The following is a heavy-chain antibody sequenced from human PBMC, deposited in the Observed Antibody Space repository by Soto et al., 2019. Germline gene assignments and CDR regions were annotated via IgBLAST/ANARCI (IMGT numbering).Heavy chain of an antibody. D-gene: IGHD7-27*01. CDR2: ISSSGSTI. Sequence: GGSLRLSCAASGFTFSSYSMNWVRQAPGKGLEWVSYISSSGSTIYYADSVKGRFTISRDNAKNSLYLQMNSLRAEDTAVYYCARDRNWGTYYYGMDVWGQGTTVTVSS. CDR3: ARDRNWGTYYYGMDV. V-gene: IGHV3-48*04. J-gene: IGHJ6*02. CDR1: GFTFSSYS.